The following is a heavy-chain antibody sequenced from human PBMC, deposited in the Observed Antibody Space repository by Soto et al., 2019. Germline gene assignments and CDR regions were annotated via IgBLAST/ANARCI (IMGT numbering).Heavy chain of an antibody. J-gene: IGHJ3*02. CDR3: ARIRGQQLVQGGAFDI. Sequence: SGPTLVNPTQTLTLTCTFSGFSLSTSGMCVSWIRQPPGKALEWLALIDWDDDKYYSTSLKTRLTISKDTSKNQVVLTMTNMDPVDTATYYXARIRGQQLVQGGAFDIWGQGTMVTVSS. CDR2: IDWDDDK. CDR1: GFSLSTSGMC. D-gene: IGHD6-13*01. V-gene: IGHV2-70*01.